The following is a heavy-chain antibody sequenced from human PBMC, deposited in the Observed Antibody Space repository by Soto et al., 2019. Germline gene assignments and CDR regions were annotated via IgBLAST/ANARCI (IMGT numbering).Heavy chain of an antibody. V-gene: IGHV4-34*01. CDR1: GGSFSGDY. Sequence: SETLSLTCAVYGGSFSGDYWSWIRQPPGKGLEWIGEINHSGSTNYNPSLKSRVTISVDTSKNQFSLKLSSVTAADTAVYYCARAPGIAVAGTTGEQGYNWFAPWGQAPLVT. D-gene: IGHD6-13*01. CDR3: ARAPGIAVAGTTGEQGYNWFAP. CDR2: INHSGST. J-gene: IGHJ5*02.